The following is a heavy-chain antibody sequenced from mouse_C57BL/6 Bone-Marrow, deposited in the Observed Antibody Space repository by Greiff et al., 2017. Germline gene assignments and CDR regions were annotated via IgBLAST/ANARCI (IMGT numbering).Heavy chain of an antibody. J-gene: IGHJ1*03. CDR3: SMWLPGYWYFDV. D-gene: IGHD2-2*01. CDR2: IDPANGNT. CDR1: GFNIKNTY. Sequence: VQLKESVAELVRPGASVKLSCTASGFNIKNTYMHWVKQRPEQGLEWIGRIDPANGNTKYAPKFQGKATITADTSSNTAYLQLSSLTSEDTAIYYCSMWLPGYWYFDVWGTGTTVTVSS. V-gene: IGHV14-3*01.